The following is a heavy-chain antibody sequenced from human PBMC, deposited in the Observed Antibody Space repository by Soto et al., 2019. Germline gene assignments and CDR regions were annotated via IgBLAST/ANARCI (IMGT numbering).Heavy chain of an antibody. V-gene: IGHV1-18*01. CDR2: ISAYNGNT. J-gene: IGHJ1*01. CDR1: GYTFTSYG. D-gene: IGHD2-21*02. Sequence: QVQLVQSGAEVKKPGASVKVSCKASGYTFTSYGISWVRQAPGQGLEWMGWISAYNGNTNYAQKLQGRVTMTTDTSTSTADMELRRLRSDDTAVYYCARIPGVVVTANPRLSYFQPWVQGTLVTVSS. CDR3: ARIPGVVVTANPRLSYFQP.